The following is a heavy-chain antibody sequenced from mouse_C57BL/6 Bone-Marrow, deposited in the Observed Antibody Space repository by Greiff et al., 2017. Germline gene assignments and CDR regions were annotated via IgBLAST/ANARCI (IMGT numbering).Heavy chain of an antibody. J-gene: IGHJ3*01. Sequence: QVQLQQSGAELARPGASVKLSCKASGYTFTSYGISWVKQRTGQGLEWIGEIYPRSGNTYYNEKFKGKATLTVDKSSSTAYMGLRSLTSEDSAVYFCAREDYYSNYGWFAYGGQGTLVTVSA. CDR1: GYTFTSYG. CDR2: IYPRSGNT. V-gene: IGHV1-81*01. D-gene: IGHD2-5*01. CDR3: AREDYYSNYGWFAY.